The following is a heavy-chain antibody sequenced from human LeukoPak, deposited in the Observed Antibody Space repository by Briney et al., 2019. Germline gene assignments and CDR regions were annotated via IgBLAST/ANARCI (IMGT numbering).Heavy chain of an antibody. V-gene: IGHV3-53*01. D-gene: IGHD3-10*01. CDR1: GFSVSSNY. J-gene: IGHJ4*02. CDR2: IYSGGNT. CDR3: ARDLLGYYGSGSYSSA. Sequence: GGSLRLSCAASGFSVSSNYMSWVRQAPGKGLEWVSVIYSGGNTYYAGSVKGRFTISRDKSKNTLYLQMNSLTAEDTAVYYCARDLLGYYGSGSYSSAWGQGTLVTVSS.